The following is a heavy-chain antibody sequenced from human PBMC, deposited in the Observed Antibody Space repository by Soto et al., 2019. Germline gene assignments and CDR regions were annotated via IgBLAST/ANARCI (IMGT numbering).Heavy chain of an antibody. CDR2: IWYDGSNK. CDR3: AMTTSSDYYYMDV. Sequence: GGSLRLSCAASGFTFSSYGMHWVRQAPGKGLEWVAVIWYDGSNKYYADSVKGRFTISRDNSKNTLYLQMNSLRAEDTAVYYCAMTTSSDYYYMDVWGKGTTVTVSS. CDR1: GFTFSSYG. J-gene: IGHJ6*03. D-gene: IGHD4-4*01. V-gene: IGHV3-33*01.